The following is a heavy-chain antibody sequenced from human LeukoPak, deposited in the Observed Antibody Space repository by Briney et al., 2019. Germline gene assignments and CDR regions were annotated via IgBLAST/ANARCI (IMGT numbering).Heavy chain of an antibody. J-gene: IGHJ4*02. CDR2: ISASDDST. D-gene: IGHD6-19*01. V-gene: IGHV3-23*01. CDR1: GFIFSNYD. Sequence: GGSLRLSCAASGFIFSNYDMNWVRQAPGKGLEWVSTISASDDSTYYADSVKGRFTISRDKSTNTLYLQMNSLRAEDTAVYYCTKRLVRHFDYWGQGTLVTVSS. CDR3: TKRLVRHFDY.